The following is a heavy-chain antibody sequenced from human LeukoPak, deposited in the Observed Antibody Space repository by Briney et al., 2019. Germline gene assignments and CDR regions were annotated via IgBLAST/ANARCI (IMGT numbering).Heavy chain of an antibody. V-gene: IGHV3-64*01. CDR3: ARSVGATTWFYYYYYMDV. CDR1: GFTFSSYA. Sequence: PGGSLRLSCAASGFTFSSYAMHWVRQAPGKGLEYVSAISSSGGSTYYVNSVKHRFNIARDNSKHTLYLQIGSLRAEDMAVSYCARSVGATTWFYYYYYMDVRGKGTTVTVSS. J-gene: IGHJ6*03. D-gene: IGHD1-26*01. CDR2: ISSSGGST.